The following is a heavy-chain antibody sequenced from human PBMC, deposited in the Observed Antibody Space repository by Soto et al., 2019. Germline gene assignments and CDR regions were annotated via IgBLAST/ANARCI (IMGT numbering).Heavy chain of an antibody. Sequence: GGSLGLSCVASGFTISYNDMRWVRVAQGKGLQWVSTMSGSGEKTYYAGSVKGRFTISSNTAMNTAYMELSSLTYEDTAVYLCAKGSWRGSCSDTSYYTINYWGQGTLVTVSS. V-gene: IGHV3-23*01. D-gene: IGHD2-2*02. CDR1: GFTISYND. CDR3: AKGSWRGSCSDTSYYTINY. CDR2: MSGSGEKT. J-gene: IGHJ4*02.